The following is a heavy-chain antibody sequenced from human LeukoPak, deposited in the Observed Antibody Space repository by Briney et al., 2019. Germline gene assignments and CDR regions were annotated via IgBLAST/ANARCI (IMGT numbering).Heavy chain of an antibody. J-gene: IGHJ4*02. CDR2: IIPHLGIA. V-gene: IGHV1-69*04. D-gene: IGHD3-10*01. CDR3: ARAPDYYGSGTLYDY. Sequence: SVKVSCKASGGTFSSYAISWVRQAPGQGLEWMGRIIPHLGIANYAQKFQGRVTITADKSTSTAYMELSSLRSEDTAVYYCARAPDYYGSGTLYDYWGQGTLATVSS. CDR1: GGTFSSYA.